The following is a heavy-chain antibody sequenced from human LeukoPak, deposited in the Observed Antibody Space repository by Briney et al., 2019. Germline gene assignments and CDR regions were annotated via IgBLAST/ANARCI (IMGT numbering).Heavy chain of an antibody. CDR1: GFTFSNYW. CDR2: ISGSGGST. V-gene: IGHV3-23*01. D-gene: IGHD6-13*01. J-gene: IGHJ4*02. Sequence: GGSLRLSCAASGFTFSNYWMHWVRQAPGKGLEWVSAISGSGGSTYYADSVKGRFTISRDNSKNTLYLQMNSLRAEDTAVYYCAPSAIRAAAGIGYWGQGTLVTVSS. CDR3: APSAIRAAAGIGY.